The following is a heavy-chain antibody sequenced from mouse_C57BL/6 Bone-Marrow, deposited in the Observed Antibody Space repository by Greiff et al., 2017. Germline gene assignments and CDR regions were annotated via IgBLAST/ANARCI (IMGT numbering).Heavy chain of an antibody. D-gene: IGHD3-2*02. J-gene: IGHJ4*01. CDR3: ARRGWAEDYAKDN. Sequence: EVKLMESGPGLAKPSQTLSLSCSVSGYSISSDYWNWIRQFPGNKLEYMGYISYSGSTYYYQSLKSRISITRATSKHKYYLQLNSVTTEDTATYYCARRGWAEDYAKDNWGQGTSVTVSS. CDR2: ISYSGST. V-gene: IGHV3-8*01. CDR1: GYSISSDY.